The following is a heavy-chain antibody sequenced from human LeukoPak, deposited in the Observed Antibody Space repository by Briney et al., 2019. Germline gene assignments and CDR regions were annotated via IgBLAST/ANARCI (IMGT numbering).Heavy chain of an antibody. CDR3: AKGLGTYYYDSSGYPHPANWFDP. V-gene: IGHV4-61*02. CDR1: GGSISSGSYY. D-gene: IGHD3-22*01. Sequence: SETLSLTCTVSGGSISSGSYYWSWIRQPAGKGLEWIGRIYTSGSTNYNPSLKSRVTISVDTSKNQFSLKLSSVTAADTAVYYCAKGLGTYYYDSSGYPHPANWFDPWGQGTLVTVSS. J-gene: IGHJ5*02. CDR2: IYTSGST.